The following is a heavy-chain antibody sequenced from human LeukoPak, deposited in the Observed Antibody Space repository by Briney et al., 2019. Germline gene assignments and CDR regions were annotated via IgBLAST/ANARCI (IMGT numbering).Heavy chain of an antibody. CDR3: ARARRQWLVGANIRGDNPPYYYDY. J-gene: IGHJ4*02. V-gene: IGHV4-34*01. Sequence: PSETLSLTCAVYGGSFSGYYWGWIRQPPGKGLEWIGSVYYSRSTYYSPSLKSRVTISVDTSKNQFSLKLSSVAAADTAIYYCARARRQWLVGANIRGDNPPYYYDYWGQGTLVTVSS. CDR1: GGSFSGYY. CDR2: VYYSRST. D-gene: IGHD6-19*01.